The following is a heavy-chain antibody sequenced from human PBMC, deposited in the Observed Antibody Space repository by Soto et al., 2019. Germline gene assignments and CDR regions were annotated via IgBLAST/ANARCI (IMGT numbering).Heavy chain of an antibody. D-gene: IGHD4-4*01. Sequence: PGGSLRLSCAASGFTFSSYAMSWVRQAPGKGLEWVSAISGSGGSTYYADSVKGRFNISRDNSKNALYLKMNSRRAEDTAVYYCAKGSTVTTRVNWFNPWGQGTLVTVSS. CDR3: AKGSTVTTRVNWFNP. V-gene: IGHV3-23*01. CDR1: GFTFSSYA. CDR2: ISGSGGST. J-gene: IGHJ5*02.